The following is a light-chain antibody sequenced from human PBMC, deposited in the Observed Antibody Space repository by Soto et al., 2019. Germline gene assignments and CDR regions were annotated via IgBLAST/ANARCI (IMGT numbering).Light chain of an antibody. J-gene: IGLJ1*01. CDR1: SSDVGGYGY. CDR3: SSYERSNTYV. V-gene: IGLV2-14*03. Sequence: QSVLTQPPSVSGSPGQSITISCTGTSSDVGGYGYVSWYQQHPGKAPKLIIYDVSNRPSGVSIRFSGSKSGNTASLTISGLQAEDEADYYCSSYERSNTYVFGTGTKVTVL. CDR2: DVS.